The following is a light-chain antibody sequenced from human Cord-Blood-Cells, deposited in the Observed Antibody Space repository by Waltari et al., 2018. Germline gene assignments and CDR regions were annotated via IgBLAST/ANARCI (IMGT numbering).Light chain of an antibody. CDR3: QQYGSSPRT. V-gene: IGKV3-20*01. CDR1: QSVSSSY. Sequence: EIVLTQSPGTLSSSPGEVATSSCRASQSVSSSYLAWYQQKPGQAPRLLIYGASSRATGIPDRFSGSGSGTDFTLTISRLEPEDFAVYYCQQYGSSPRTFGQGTKVEIK. CDR2: GAS. J-gene: IGKJ1*01.